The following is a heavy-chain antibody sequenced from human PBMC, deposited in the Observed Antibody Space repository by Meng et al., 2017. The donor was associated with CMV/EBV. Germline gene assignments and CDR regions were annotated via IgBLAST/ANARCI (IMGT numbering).Heavy chain of an antibody. CDR1: GFTFSSYA. D-gene: IGHD2-21*01. V-gene: IGHV3-23*01. CDR2: ISGSGGST. Sequence: GESLKISCAASGFTFSSYAMSWVRQAPGKGLEWVSAISGSGGSTYYADSVKGRFTISRDNSKNTLYLQMNSLRAEDTAVYYCARAPIRERVIGDAFDIWGQGTMVTVSS. CDR3: ARAPIRERVIGDAFDI. J-gene: IGHJ3*02.